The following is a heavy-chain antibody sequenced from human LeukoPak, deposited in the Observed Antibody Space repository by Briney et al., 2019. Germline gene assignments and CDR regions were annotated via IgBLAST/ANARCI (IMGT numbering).Heavy chain of an antibody. CDR1: GGSISSYY. Sequence: SETLSLTCTVSGGSISSYYWSWIRQPPGKGLEWIGYIYYSGSTNYNPSLKSRVTISVDTSKNQFSLKLSSVTAADTAVYYCARGPPRDGYNYWGQGTLVTVSS. CDR3: ARGPPRDGYNY. D-gene: IGHD5-24*01. J-gene: IGHJ4*02. V-gene: IGHV4-59*12. CDR2: IYYSGST.